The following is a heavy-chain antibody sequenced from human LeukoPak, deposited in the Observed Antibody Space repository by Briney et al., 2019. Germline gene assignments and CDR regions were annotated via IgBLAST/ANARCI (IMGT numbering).Heavy chain of an antibody. J-gene: IGHJ4*02. CDR1: GFTVSSNY. D-gene: IGHD1-14*01. Sequence: GGSLTLSCAVSGFTVSSNYMSWVRQAPGKGLEWVSIIYTGGSTYYADSVKGRFTISGDNSKNTLYLQMNNLRAEDTAVYYCTREGRVRNSIDHWGQGTLVTVSS. V-gene: IGHV3-66*01. CDR3: TREGRVRNSIDH. CDR2: IYTGGST.